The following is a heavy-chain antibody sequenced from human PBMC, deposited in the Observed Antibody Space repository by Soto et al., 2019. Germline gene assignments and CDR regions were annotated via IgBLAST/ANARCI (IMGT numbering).Heavy chain of an antibody. CDR3: ARQTYVVAGTVFDY. J-gene: IGHJ4*02. Sequence: QVQLQESGPGLVKPSETLSLTCTVSGGSISSYYWSWIRQPPGKGLEWIGYIYYTGSTNYNPSLKSRVTISVDTSKNQFSLKLSSVTAADTAVYYCARQTYVVAGTVFDYWGQGTLGTVSS. V-gene: IGHV4-59*08. D-gene: IGHD6-19*01. CDR2: IYYTGST. CDR1: GGSISSYY.